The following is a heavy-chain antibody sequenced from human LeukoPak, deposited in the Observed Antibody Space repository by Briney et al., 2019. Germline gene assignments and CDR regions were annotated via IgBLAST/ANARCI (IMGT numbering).Heavy chain of an antibody. Sequence: PSETLSLTCAVYGGSFSGYYWSWIRQPPGKGLEWIGEINHSGSTNYNPSLKSRVTISVDTSKNQFSLKLSSVTAADTAVYYCAREVFGMNYYYYMDVWGKGTTVTVSS. CDR2: INHSGST. V-gene: IGHV4-34*01. D-gene: IGHD3-3*01. CDR3: AREVFGMNYYYYMDV. CDR1: GGSFSGYY. J-gene: IGHJ6*03.